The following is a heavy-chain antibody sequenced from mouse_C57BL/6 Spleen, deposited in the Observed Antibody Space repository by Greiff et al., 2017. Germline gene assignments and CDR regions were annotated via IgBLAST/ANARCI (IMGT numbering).Heavy chain of an antibody. D-gene: IGHD1-1*01. CDR1: GFTFSNYW. CDR2: IRLKSDNYAT. CDR3: SYYYGSPYAMDY. Sequence: VQLQESGGGLVQPGGSMKLSCVASGFTFSNYWMNWVRQSPEKGLEWVAQIRLKSDNYATHYAESVKGRFTISRDDSKSSVYLQMNNLRAEDTGIYYCSYYYGSPYAMDYWGQGTSVTVSS. V-gene: IGHV6-3*01. J-gene: IGHJ4*01.